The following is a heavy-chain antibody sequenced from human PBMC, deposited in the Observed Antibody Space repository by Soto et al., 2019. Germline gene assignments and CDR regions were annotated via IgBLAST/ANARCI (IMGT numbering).Heavy chain of an antibody. CDR2: ISYDGSNK. CDR3: EILGEEDY. Sequence: QVQLVESGGGVVQPGRSLRLSWAASGFTFSSYAMHWVRQAPGKGLEWVAVISYDGSNKYYADSVKGRFTISRDNSKNSLDLQMNSLRAEDQAVYYCEILGEEDYLCQGTLVTVSS. CDR1: GFTFSSYA. J-gene: IGHJ4*02. D-gene: IGHD3-16*01. V-gene: IGHV3-30-3*01.